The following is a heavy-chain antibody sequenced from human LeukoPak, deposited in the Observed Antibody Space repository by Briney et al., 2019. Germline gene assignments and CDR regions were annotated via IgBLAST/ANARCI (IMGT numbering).Heavy chain of an antibody. J-gene: IGHJ3*02. V-gene: IGHV1-2*02. CDR2: INPSSGGT. Sequence: RASVKVSCKASGYTFTSYYLHWVRQAPGQGLEWMGWINPSSGGTDYGQKFQGRVTMTRDTSTSTAYMELSSLYSDDTAVYYCARDGVYSRNFDAFDIWGQGTRVTVSS. D-gene: IGHD6-13*01. CDR3: ARDGVYSRNFDAFDI. CDR1: GYTFTSYY.